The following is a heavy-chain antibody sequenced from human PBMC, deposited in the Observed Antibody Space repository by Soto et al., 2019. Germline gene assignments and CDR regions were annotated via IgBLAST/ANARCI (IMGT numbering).Heavy chain of an antibody. J-gene: IGHJ4*02. Sequence: SETLSLTCAVYGGSFSAYYWSWIRQPPGKGLEWIGEINHSGSTNYNPSLKSRVTISVDTSKNQFSLKLSSVTAADTAVYYCARGSVGTPTGTAHFDYWGQGTLVTVSS. CDR3: ARGSVGTPTGTAHFDY. CDR1: GGSFSAYY. D-gene: IGHD1-26*01. V-gene: IGHV4-34*01. CDR2: INHSGST.